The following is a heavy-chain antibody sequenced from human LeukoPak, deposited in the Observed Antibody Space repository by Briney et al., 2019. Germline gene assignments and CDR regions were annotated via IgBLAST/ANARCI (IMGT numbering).Heavy chain of an antibody. CDR3: ARGNMWDYRRYYYYMDV. CDR2: IYTSGST. Sequence: SETLSLTCTVSGGSISSGSYYWSWIRQPAGKGLEWIGRIYTSGSTNYNPSLKSRVTISVDTSKNQFSLKLNSVTAADTAIYYCARGNMWDYRRYYYYMDVWGKGTTVTVSS. V-gene: IGHV4-61*02. CDR1: GGSISSGSYY. D-gene: IGHD4-11*01. J-gene: IGHJ6*03.